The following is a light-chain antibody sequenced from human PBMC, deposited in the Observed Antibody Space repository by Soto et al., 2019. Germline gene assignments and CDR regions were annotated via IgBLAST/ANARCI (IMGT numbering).Light chain of an antibody. CDR2: AAS. CDR3: QQSET. Sequence: DIQMTQSPSSLSASVGDRVTITCRASQSISNYLNWYQQKPGKAPKLLIYAASSLQSGVPSRFSGSGSGTEFTLTISSLQPEDFATYYCQQSETFGQGTKVEI. CDR1: QSISNY. V-gene: IGKV1-39*01. J-gene: IGKJ1*01.